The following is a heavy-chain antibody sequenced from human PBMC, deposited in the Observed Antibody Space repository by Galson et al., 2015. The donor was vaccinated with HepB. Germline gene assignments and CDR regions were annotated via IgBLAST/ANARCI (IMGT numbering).Heavy chain of an antibody. CDR1: GYTFTSYA. V-gene: IGHV1-3*01. J-gene: IGHJ4*02. CDR2: INAGNGNT. CDR3: ARDADYDFWSGYSYYFDY. Sequence: QSGAEVKKPGASVKVSCKASGYTFTSYAMHWVRQAPGQRLEWMGWINAGNGNTKFSQKFQGRVTITRDTSASTAYMELSSLRSEDTAVYYCARDADYDFWSGYSYYFDYWGQGTLVTVSS. D-gene: IGHD3-3*01.